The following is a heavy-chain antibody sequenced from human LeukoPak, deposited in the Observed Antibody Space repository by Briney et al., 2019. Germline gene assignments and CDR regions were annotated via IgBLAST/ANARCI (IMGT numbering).Heavy chain of an antibody. CDR2: IKDDGSEK. D-gene: IGHD3-3*01. CDR1: GFTFSSHW. V-gene: IGHV3-7*02. J-gene: IGHJ6*02. CDR3: ARRGITISGVLVYHYSGLDV. Sequence: GGSLRLSCAGSGFTFSSHWMNWVRQAPGKGLEWVASIKDDGSEKHFLDSVNGRFAISRDNAKNSLYLQMSSLRAEDTAVYYCARRGITISGVLVYHYSGLDVWGQGTTVTVSS.